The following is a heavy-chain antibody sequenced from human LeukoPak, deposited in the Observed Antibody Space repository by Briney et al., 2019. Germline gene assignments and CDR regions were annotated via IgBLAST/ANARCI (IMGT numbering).Heavy chain of an antibody. V-gene: IGHV5-51*01. D-gene: IGHD6-13*01. CDR2: IYPGDLRV. CDR3: ACRDLTSTWSFP. J-gene: IGHJ5*02. CDR1: GYSFTSYW. Sequence: GESLKISCQGFGYSFTSYWIGWVRQMPGKGMEWMGVIYPGDLRVRYNPSFQGQITISVDKSINTAYLQWVSLRASDSAMYYCACRDLTSTWSFPWGQGTLVTVSS.